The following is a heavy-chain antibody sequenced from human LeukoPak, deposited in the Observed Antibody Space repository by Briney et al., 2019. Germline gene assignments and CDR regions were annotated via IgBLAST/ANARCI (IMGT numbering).Heavy chain of an antibody. CDR2: FDPADGEP. Sequence: GASVKVSCTVSGYIFSEVSIHWVRQAPGKGLEWMVGFDPADGEPLYARKFKGRVIMTEDTSTNTASMELRSLTPEDTAMYYCARTVDTAMAHFDYWGQGTLVTVSS. D-gene: IGHD5-18*01. V-gene: IGHV1-24*01. CDR1: GYIFSEVS. J-gene: IGHJ4*02. CDR3: ARTVDTAMAHFDY.